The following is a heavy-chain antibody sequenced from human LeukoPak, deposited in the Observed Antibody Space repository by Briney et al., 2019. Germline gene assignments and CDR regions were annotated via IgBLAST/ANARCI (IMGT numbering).Heavy chain of an antibody. D-gene: IGHD3-22*01. J-gene: IGHJ4*02. Sequence: PGGSLRLSCAASGSTFSSYWMSWVRQAPGKGLEWVANIKQDGSERYYVGSVRGLFTISRDNAKNSLYLQINSLRAEDTAVYYCARYSSGFSLEYWGQGTLVTVSS. CDR1: GSTFSSYW. V-gene: IGHV3-7*01. CDR3: ARYSSGFSLEY. CDR2: IKQDGSER.